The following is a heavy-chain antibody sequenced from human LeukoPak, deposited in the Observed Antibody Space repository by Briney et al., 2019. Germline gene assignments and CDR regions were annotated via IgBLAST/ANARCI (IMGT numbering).Heavy chain of an antibody. D-gene: IGHD3-10*01. CDR3: ARDPLLWFGGYYGMDV. Sequence: GGSLRLSCAASEFTFSSYWMSWVRQAPGKGLEWVANIKQDGSEKYYVDSVKGRFTISRDNAKNSLYLQMNSLRAEDTAVYYCARDPLLWFGGYYGMDVWGQGTTVTVSS. V-gene: IGHV3-7*01. CDR1: EFTFSSYW. J-gene: IGHJ6*02. CDR2: IKQDGSEK.